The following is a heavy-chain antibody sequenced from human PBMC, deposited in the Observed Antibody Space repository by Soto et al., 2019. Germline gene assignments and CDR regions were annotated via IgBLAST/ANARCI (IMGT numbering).Heavy chain of an antibody. CDR1: GFTFSSYG. V-gene: IGHV3-33*01. CDR2: IWYDGSNK. Sequence: QVQLVESGGGVVQPGRSLRLSCAASGFTFSSYGMHWVRQAPGKGLEWVAVIWYDGSNKYYADFVKGRFTISRDNSKNQLYLQINRLRAEGTGGYYFASQSPGLGHWGQGTLVTVSS. J-gene: IGHJ5*02. CDR3: ASQSPGLGH.